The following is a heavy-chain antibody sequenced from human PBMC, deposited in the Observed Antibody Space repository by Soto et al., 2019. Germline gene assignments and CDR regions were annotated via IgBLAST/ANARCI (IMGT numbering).Heavy chain of an antibody. CDR3: ARGRIVVAGGFDP. CDR1: GYTFTSYD. D-gene: IGHD6-19*01. J-gene: IGHJ5*02. V-gene: IGHV1-8*01. CDR2: MNPSTGNT. Sequence: QVRLVQSGAEVKKPGASVKVSCKASGYTFTSYDIIWVRQATGQGLEWMGWMNPSTGNTDNAQKFQGRLTMTRNTSISTAYMELSSLRFEDTALYYCARGRIVVAGGFDPWGQGTLVTVSS.